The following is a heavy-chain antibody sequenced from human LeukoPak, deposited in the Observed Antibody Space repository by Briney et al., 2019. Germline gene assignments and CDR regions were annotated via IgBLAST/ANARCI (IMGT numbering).Heavy chain of an antibody. CDR2: ISGSGGST. Sequence: GGSLSLSCAASGFTFSSYAMSWVRQAPGKGLEWVSVISGSGGSTYYADSVKGRFTISRDNSKNTLYLQMNSLRAEDTALYYCAKAPRDSTSWYSGIDYWGQGTLVTVSS. V-gene: IGHV3-23*01. CDR3: AKAPRDSTSWYSGIDY. J-gene: IGHJ4*02. CDR1: GFTFSSYA. D-gene: IGHD6-13*01.